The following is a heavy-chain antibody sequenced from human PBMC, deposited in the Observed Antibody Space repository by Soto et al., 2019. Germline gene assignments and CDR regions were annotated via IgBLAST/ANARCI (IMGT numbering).Heavy chain of an antibody. Sequence: GESLKISCAASGFTFSSYAMSWVRQAPGKGLEWVSAISGSGGSTYYADSVKGRFTISRDNSKNTLYLQMNSLRAEDTAVYYCAKDKFIGIAVAGFDYWGQGTLVTVSS. CDR1: GFTFSSYA. CDR2: ISGSGGST. CDR3: AKDKFIGIAVAGFDY. D-gene: IGHD6-19*01. J-gene: IGHJ4*02. V-gene: IGHV3-23*01.